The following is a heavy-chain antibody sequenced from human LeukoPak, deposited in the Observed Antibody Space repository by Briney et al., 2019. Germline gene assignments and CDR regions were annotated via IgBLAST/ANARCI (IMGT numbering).Heavy chain of an antibody. CDR2: IKQDGSEI. V-gene: IGHV3-7*03. CDR3: AKSPGRIQLWLYFYY. J-gene: IGHJ4*02. CDR1: GFTFTSYW. D-gene: IGHD5-18*01. Sequence: GGSLRLSCAASGFTFTSYWMSWVRQAPGQGLEWVANIKQDGSEIYYVDSVKGRFTISRDNAKNSLYLQMNSLRAEDTAVYYCAKSPGRIQLWLYFYYWGQGTLVTVSS.